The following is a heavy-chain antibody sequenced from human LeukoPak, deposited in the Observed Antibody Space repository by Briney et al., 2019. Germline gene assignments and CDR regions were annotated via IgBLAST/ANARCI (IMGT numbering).Heavy chain of an antibody. J-gene: IGHJ4*02. D-gene: IGHD6-19*01. V-gene: IGHV1-18*01. CDR2: ISAYNGNT. CDR3: ARDRYSSGCSDY. Sequence: ASVKVSCKASGFTFTSYGFTWVRQAPGQGLEWMGWISAYNGNTNYAQKLLGRVTVTTDTSTSTVYMELRSLRSDDTAVYYCARDRYSSGCSDYWGQGTLVTVSS. CDR1: GFTFTSYG.